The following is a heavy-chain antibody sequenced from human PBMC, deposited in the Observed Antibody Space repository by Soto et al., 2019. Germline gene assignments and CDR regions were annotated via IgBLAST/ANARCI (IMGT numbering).Heavy chain of an antibody. J-gene: IGHJ4*02. Sequence: TSETLSLTCTVSGGSISSSSYYWGWIRQPPGKGLEWIGSIYYSGSTYYNPSLKSRVTISVDTSKNQFSLKLSSVTAADTAVYYCARSDYGGVIDYWGQGTLVTVSS. CDR3: ARSDYGGVIDY. V-gene: IGHV4-39*01. D-gene: IGHD4-17*01. CDR2: IYYSGST. CDR1: GGSISSSSYY.